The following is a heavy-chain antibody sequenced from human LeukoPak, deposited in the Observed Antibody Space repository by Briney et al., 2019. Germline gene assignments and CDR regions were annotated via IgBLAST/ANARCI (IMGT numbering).Heavy chain of an antibody. V-gene: IGHV3-23*01. CDR2: ISGSGGST. Sequence: GGSLRLSCAASGFTLSNYWMSWVRQAPGKGLEWVSAISGSGGSTYYADSVKGRFTISRDNSKNTLYLQMNSLRAEDTAVYYCAKDHKLPFDYWGQGTLVTVSS. CDR3: AKDHKLPFDY. D-gene: IGHD1-26*01. J-gene: IGHJ4*02. CDR1: GFTLSNYW.